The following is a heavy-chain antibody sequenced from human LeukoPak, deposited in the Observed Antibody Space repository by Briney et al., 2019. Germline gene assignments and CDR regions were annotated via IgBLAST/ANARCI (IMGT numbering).Heavy chain of an antibody. CDR1: GYTFTGYY. D-gene: IGHD6-13*01. V-gene: IGHV1-2*02. CDR3: ARGVRIAAAGTWFDP. Sequence: ASVKVSCKASGYTFTGYYMHWARQAPGQGLEWMGWINPNSGGTNYAQKFRGRVTMTRDTSISTAYMELSRLRSDDTAVYYCARGVRIAAAGTWFDPWGRGTLVTVSS. J-gene: IGHJ5*02. CDR2: INPNSGGT.